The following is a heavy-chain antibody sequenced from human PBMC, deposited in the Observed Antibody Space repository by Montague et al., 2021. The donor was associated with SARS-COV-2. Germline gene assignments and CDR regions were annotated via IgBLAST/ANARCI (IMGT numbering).Heavy chain of an antibody. D-gene: IGHD6-19*01. CDR3: AREYSSGVYFDY. V-gene: IGHV2-70*11. J-gene: IGHJ4*02. CDR1: GFSLSTSGMC. CDR2: SDWGXDK. Sequence: PALVKPTQTLTLTCTFSGFSLSTSGMCVSWIRQPPGKALEWLARSDWGXDKYYSTSLKTRLTISKDTSKNQVVLTMTNMDPVDTATYYCAREYSSGVYFDYWGQGTLVTVSS.